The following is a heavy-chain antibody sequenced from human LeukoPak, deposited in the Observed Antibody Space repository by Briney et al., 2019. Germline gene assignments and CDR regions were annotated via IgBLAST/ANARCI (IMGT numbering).Heavy chain of an antibody. D-gene: IGHD3-10*01. CDR3: ARDPVYIRGSGIPVDY. CDR2: ISAYNGNT. J-gene: IGHJ4*02. CDR1: GYTFTSYG. Sequence: ASVKVSCKASGYTFTSYGISWVRQAPGQGLEWMGWISAYNGNTNYAQKLQGRVTMTTDTSTSTAYMELGSLRSDDTAVYYCARDPVYIRGSGIPVDYWGQGTLVTVSS. V-gene: IGHV1-18*01.